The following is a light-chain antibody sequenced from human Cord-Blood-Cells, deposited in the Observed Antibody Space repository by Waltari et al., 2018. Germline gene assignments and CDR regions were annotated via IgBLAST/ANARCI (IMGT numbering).Light chain of an antibody. CDR2: EGS. J-gene: IGLJ3*02. Sequence: QSAMTQPASVSGSPGQSLTIPCTGTSSAVVSTNLVSWYQQHPGKDPKLMLYEGSKRPSGVSNRFSGSKSGNTASLTISGLQAEDEADYYCCSYAGSSTLVFGGGTKLTVL. V-gene: IGLV2-23*01. CDR3: CSYAGSSTLV. CDR1: SSAVVSTNL.